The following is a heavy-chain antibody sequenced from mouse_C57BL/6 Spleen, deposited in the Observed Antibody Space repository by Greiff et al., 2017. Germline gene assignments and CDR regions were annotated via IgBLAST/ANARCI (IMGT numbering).Heavy chain of an antibody. J-gene: IGHJ4*01. V-gene: IGHV4-1*01. D-gene: IGHD1-1*01. CDR3: AKKGSYGYYYAMDY. CDR2: INPDSSTI. CDR1: GIDFSRYW. Sequence: EVKLVESGGGLVQPGGSLKLSCAASGIDFSRYWMSWVRRAPGKGLEWIGEINPDSSTINYAPSLKDKFIISRDNAKHTLYLQMSKVRSEDTALDYCAKKGSYGYYYAMDYWGQGTSVTVSS.